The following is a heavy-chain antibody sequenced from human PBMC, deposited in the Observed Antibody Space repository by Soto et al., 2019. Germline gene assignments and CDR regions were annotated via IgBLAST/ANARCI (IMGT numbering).Heavy chain of an antibody. V-gene: IGHV3-30*18. Sequence: GGSLRLSCAASGFTFSSYGMHWVRHAPGKGLEWVAVISYDGSNKYYADSVKGRFTISRDNSKNTLYLQMNSLRAEDTAVYYCAKGARGVYYDILTGPSSRMDVWGQGTTVTVSS. CDR3: AKGARGVYYDILTGPSSRMDV. D-gene: IGHD3-9*01. CDR1: GFTFSSYG. J-gene: IGHJ6*02. CDR2: ISYDGSNK.